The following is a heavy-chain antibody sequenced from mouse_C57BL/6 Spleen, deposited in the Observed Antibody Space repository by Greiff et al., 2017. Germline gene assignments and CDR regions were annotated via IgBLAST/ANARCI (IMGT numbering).Heavy chain of an antibody. CDR1: GYTFTSYW. CDR2: IHPNSGST. V-gene: IGHV1-64*01. D-gene: IGHD2-4*01. Sequence: QVQLQQPGAELVKPGASVKLSCKASGYTFTSYWMHWVKQRPGQGLEWIGMIHPNSGSTNYNEKFKSKATLTVDKSSSTAYMQLSSLTSDDSAVYYCARGDYDSYYFDYWGQGTTLTVSS. CDR3: ARGDYDSYYFDY. J-gene: IGHJ2*01.